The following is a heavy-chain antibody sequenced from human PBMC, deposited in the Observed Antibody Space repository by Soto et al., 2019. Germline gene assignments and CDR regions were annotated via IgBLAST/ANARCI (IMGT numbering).Heavy chain of an antibody. CDR3: ARDWDYYDSSSYYSFDY. CDR1: GYTFTSYG. J-gene: IGHJ4*02. D-gene: IGHD3-22*01. CDR2: ISAYNGNT. V-gene: IGHV1-18*04. Sequence: ASVKVSCKASGYTFTSYGISWVRQAPGQGLEWMGWISAYNGNTNYAQKLQGRVTMTTDTSTSTAYMELRSLRSEDTAVYYCARDWDYYDSSSYYSFDYWGQGTQVTVSS.